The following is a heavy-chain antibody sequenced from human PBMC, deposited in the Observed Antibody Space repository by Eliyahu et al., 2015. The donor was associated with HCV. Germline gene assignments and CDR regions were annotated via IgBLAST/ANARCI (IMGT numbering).Heavy chain of an antibody. CDR1: GDTXSGYF. Sequence: QVQLIQSGAEVKRPGASVKLSCKASGDTXSGYFINWVRQAPGPGLEWMGLMNPXGXITHYAQKFQGALTVTRDTSTETVYMELRGLTSEDTAMYYCARTPXAGSXFFDFWGQGTLVTVSS. D-gene: IGHD6-13*01. J-gene: IGHJ4*01. V-gene: IGHV1-46*01. CDR2: MNPXGXIT. CDR3: ARTPXAGSXFFDF.